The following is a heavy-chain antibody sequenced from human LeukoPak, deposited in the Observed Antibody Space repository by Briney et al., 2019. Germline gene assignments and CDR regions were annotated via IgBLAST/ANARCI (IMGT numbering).Heavy chain of an antibody. V-gene: IGHV1-2*02. Sequence: ASVKVSCRTSGYTFTGYYMHWVRQAPVQGLEWMGWIHPNSGGTNYAQKFQGRVTMTRDTSISTAYMELSRLRSDDTALYYCARALELGRYFRHWGQGTLVTVSS. CDR3: ARALELGRYFRH. CDR1: GYTFTGYY. J-gene: IGHJ1*01. CDR2: IHPNSGGT. D-gene: IGHD1-7*01.